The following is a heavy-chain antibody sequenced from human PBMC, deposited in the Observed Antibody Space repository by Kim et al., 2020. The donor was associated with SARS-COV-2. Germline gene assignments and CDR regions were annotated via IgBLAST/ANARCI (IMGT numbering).Heavy chain of an antibody. D-gene: IGHD7-27*01. CDR3: GRENWVYDF. J-gene: IGHJ4*02. V-gene: IGHV1-2*02. Sequence: GGTNYAQKFQDRVTLTRDTSINTAYMELSGLRSDDTAVYYCGRENWVYDFWGQGTLVTVSS. CDR2: GGT.